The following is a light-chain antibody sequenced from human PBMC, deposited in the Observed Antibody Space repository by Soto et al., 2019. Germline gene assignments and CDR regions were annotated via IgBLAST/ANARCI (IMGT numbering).Light chain of an antibody. CDR2: EVH. CDR3: SSYTSSSTPFV. Sequence: QSALTQPASVSGSPGQSITISCTGTSSDVGGYNYVSWYQQYPGKAPKLMIFEVHNRPSGVSNRFSGSKSGNTASLTISGLQAEDEAHYYCSSYTSSSTPFVFGTGTKVTVL. J-gene: IGLJ1*01. V-gene: IGLV2-14*01. CDR1: SSDVGGYNY.